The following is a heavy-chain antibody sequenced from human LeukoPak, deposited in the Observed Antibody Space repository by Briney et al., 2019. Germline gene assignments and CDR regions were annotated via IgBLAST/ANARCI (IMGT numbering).Heavy chain of an antibody. CDR3: ARGLQPYGYYRDY. J-gene: IGHJ4*02. V-gene: IGHV4-34*01. CDR1: GFTFSDYY. D-gene: IGHD3-22*01. Sequence: GSLRLSCAASGFTFSDYYMSWMRQPPGKGLEWIGEIIHSGSTNYNPSLKSRVTISLDTSKNQFSLKLSSVTAADTAVYYCARGLQPYGYYRDYWGQGTLVTVSS. CDR2: IIHSGST.